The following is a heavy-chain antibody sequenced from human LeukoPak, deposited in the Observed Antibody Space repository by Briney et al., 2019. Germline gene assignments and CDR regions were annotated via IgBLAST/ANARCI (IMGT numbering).Heavy chain of an antibody. V-gene: IGHV3-23*01. CDR3: AKVLSGSQDY. D-gene: IGHD1-26*01. J-gene: IGHJ4*02. Sequence: GGSLRLSCAASGFTFSSYSMNWVRQAPGKGLEWVSTIGGGGEYTYYADSVKGRFIISRDNSKNTFYLQMNSLRADDTAVYYCAKVLSGSQDYWGQGTLVTVFS. CDR1: GFTFSSYS. CDR2: IGGGGEYT.